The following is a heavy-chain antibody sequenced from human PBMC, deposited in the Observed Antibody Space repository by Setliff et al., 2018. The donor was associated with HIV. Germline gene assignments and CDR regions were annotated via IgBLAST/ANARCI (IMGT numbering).Heavy chain of an antibody. V-gene: IGHV1-69*10. Sequence: WASVKVSCKASGGTFSSYAISWVRQAPGQGLQWMGGIIPIVGIANYVQKFQGRVTITADKSTSTVYMEFSSLRSEDTAVYYCARGARDMIVVIGGDAFDIWGQGRMVTVSS. CDR1: GGTFSSYA. CDR2: IIPIVGIA. CDR3: ARGARDMIVVIGGDAFDI. D-gene: IGHD3-22*01. J-gene: IGHJ3*02.